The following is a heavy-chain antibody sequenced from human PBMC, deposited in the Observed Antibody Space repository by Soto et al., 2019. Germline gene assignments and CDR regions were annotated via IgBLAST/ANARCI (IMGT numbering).Heavy chain of an antibody. D-gene: IGHD3-22*01. Sequence: GGSLRLSCAASGFTFSSYSMNWVRQAPGKGLEWVSSISSSSSYIYYADSVKGRFTISRDNAKNSLYLQMNSLRAEDTAVYYCARDLSTYYDDSSGYYPGYWGQGTLVTVSS. CDR3: ARDLSTYYDDSSGYYPGY. CDR1: GFTFSSYS. CDR2: ISSSSSYI. V-gene: IGHV3-21*01. J-gene: IGHJ4*02.